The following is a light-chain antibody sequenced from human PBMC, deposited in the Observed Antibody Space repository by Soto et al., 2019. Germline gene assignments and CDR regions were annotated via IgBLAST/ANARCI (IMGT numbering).Light chain of an antibody. CDR1: QGIGST. CDR2: GAS. V-gene: IGKV3-20*01. CDR3: QQYGSSPLVT. Sequence: IVMTQSPATLSVPPGEGATLSCRASQGIGSTLAWYQQKPGQAPRLLIYGASSRATGIPDRFSGSGSGTDFTLTISRLEPEDFAVYYCQQYGSSPLVTFGPGTKVDIK. J-gene: IGKJ3*01.